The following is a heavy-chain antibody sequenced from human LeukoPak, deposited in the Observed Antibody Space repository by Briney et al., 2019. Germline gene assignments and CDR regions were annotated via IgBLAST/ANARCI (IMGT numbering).Heavy chain of an antibody. CDR2: ISGSGGST. D-gene: IGHD3-22*01. V-gene: IGHV3-23*01. J-gene: IGHJ4*02. CDR1: GFTFSSYA. Sequence: GGSLRLSCAASGFTFSSYAMSWVRQAPGKGLEWVSAISGSGGSTYYADSVKGRFTISRDNSKNTLYLQMNSLRAEDTAVYYCAKDPYSGYYDSSGYYPPFDYWGQGTLVTVSS. CDR3: AKDPYSGYYDSSGYYPPFDY.